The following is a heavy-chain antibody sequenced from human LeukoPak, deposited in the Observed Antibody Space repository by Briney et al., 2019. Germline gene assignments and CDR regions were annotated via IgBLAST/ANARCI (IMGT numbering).Heavy chain of an antibody. D-gene: IGHD3-16*01. CDR3: AREGVYFDY. J-gene: IGHJ4*02. V-gene: IGHV4-30-2*01. Sequence: SETLSLTCAVSGGSISSGGYSWSWIRQPPGKGLEWIGYIYHSGSTYYNPSLKSRVTILVDRSKNQFSLKLSPVTAADTAVYYCAREGVYFDYWGQGTLVTVSS. CDR1: GGSISSGGYS. CDR2: IYHSGST.